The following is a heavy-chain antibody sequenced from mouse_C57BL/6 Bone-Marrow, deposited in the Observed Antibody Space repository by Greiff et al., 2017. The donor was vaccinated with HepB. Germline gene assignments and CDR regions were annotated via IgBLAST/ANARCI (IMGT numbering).Heavy chain of an antibody. J-gene: IGHJ4*01. D-gene: IGHD1-1*01. CDR1: GYIFTDYN. CDR3: ALVFITTYYAMDY. V-gene: IGHV1-22*01. CDR2: INPNNGGT. Sequence: EVQLQQSGPELVKPGASVKMSCKASGYIFTDYNMHWVKQSHGKSLEWIGYINPNNGGTSYNQKFKGKATLTVNKSSSTAYMELRSLTSEDSAVYYCALVFITTYYAMDYWGQGTSVTVSS.